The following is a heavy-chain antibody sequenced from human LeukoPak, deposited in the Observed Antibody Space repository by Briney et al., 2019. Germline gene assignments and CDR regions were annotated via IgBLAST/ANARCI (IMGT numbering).Heavy chain of an antibody. D-gene: IGHD6-6*01. Sequence: GGSLRLSCAASGFTFSNYGMNWVRQAPGKGLAWVSYISSSSRNINYADSVRGRFTISRNNAESSLYLQMNSLRVDDRAIYYCTRGGAARPDYWGQGTLVTVSS. V-gene: IGHV3-48*04. CDR2: ISSSSRNI. J-gene: IGHJ4*02. CDR3: TRGGAARPDY. CDR1: GFTFSNYG.